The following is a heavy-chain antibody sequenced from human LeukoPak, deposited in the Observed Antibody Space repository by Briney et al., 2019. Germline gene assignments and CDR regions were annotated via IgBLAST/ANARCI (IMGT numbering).Heavy chain of an antibody. J-gene: IGHJ3*02. V-gene: IGHV3-74*01. Sequence: RGSLRLSCAASGFTFSSYWMHWVRQAPGKGLVWVSCINGDGGRTNYADSVKGRFTISRDNAKNTLYLQMNSLRAEDTAVYYCARMTAHAFDIWGQGTMVTVSS. CDR3: ARMTAHAFDI. CDR2: INGDGGRT. D-gene: IGHD2-21*02. CDR1: GFTFSSYW.